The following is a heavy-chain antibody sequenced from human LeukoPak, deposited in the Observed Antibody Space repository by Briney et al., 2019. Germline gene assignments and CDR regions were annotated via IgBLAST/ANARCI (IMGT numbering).Heavy chain of an antibody. CDR2: IRDSSSYI. CDR3: AREGTAYCGGDGYLDY. CDR1: GFTFSTYS. Sequence: PGGSLRLSCAASGFTFSTYSMNWVRQAPGKGLEWISSIRDSSSYIYYADSVKGRFTLSRDNAKNSLYLQMSSLRAGDTAVYYCAREGTAYCGGDGYLDYWGQGTLVTVSS. V-gene: IGHV3-21*01. J-gene: IGHJ4*02. D-gene: IGHD2-21*01.